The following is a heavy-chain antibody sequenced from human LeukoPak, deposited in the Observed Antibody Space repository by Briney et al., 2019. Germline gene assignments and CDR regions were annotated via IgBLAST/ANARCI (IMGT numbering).Heavy chain of an antibody. J-gene: IGHJ3*02. CDR1: GGTFSSYA. Sequence: SVKVSCKASGGTFSSYAISWVRQAPGQGLEWMGRFIPILGIANYAQKFQGRVTITADKSTSTAYMELSSLRSEDTAVYYCARGSGYDSYDAFDIWGQGTMVTVSS. CDR2: FIPILGIA. CDR3: ARGSGYDSYDAFDI. D-gene: IGHD5-12*01. V-gene: IGHV1-69*04.